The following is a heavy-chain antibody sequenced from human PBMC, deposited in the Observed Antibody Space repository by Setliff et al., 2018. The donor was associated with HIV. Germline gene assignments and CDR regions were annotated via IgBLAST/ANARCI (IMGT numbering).Heavy chain of an antibody. CDR2: IGAYNGDT. CDR3: ARDPQDARGWYIYYFDY. J-gene: IGHJ4*02. V-gene: IGHV1-18*01. Sequence: ASVKVSCKASGYTFVDDGITWVRQAPGQGLEWMGWIGAYNGDTKYAQKFQDRVTMTIDTSTNTAYMELKSLRSDDTAVYYCARDPQDARGWYIYYFDYWGQGTLVTVSS. CDR1: GYTFVDDG. D-gene: IGHD6-19*01.